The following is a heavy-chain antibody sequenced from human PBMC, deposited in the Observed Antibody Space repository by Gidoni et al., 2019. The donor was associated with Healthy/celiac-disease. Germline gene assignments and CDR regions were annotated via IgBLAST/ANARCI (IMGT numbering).Heavy chain of an antibody. V-gene: IGHV4-59*08. CDR1: GGSISSYY. CDR2: IYYSGST. Sequence: QVQLQESGPGLVKPSETLSLTCTVSGGSISSYYWSWIRQPPGKGLEWIGYIYYSGSTNYNPSLKSRVTISVDTSKNQFSLKLSSVTAADTAVYYCARHGYSSGIGYFDLWGRGTLVTVSS. D-gene: IGHD6-25*01. CDR3: ARHGYSSGIGYFDL. J-gene: IGHJ2*01.